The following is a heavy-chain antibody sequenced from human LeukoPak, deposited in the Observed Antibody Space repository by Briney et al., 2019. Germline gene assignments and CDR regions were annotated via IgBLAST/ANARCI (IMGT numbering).Heavy chain of an antibody. CDR2: MNPNSGNT. CDR3: ARAATTVRGVIRYYYYYGMDV. CDR1: GYTFTSYD. Sequence: GASVKVSCKASGYTFTSYDINWVRQATGQGLEWMGWMNPNSGNTGYARKFQGRVTMTRNTSISTAYMELSSLRSEDTAVYYCARAATTVRGVIRYYYYYGMDVWGQGTTVTVSS. J-gene: IGHJ6*02. V-gene: IGHV1-8*01. D-gene: IGHD3-10*01.